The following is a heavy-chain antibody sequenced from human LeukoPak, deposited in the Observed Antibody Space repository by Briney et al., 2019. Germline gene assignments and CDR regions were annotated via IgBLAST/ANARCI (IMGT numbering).Heavy chain of an antibody. D-gene: IGHD6-19*01. V-gene: IGHV4-39*01. CDR2: IYYSGST. J-gene: IGHJ4*02. CDR1: GGSISSSSYY. Sequence: SETLSLTCTVSGGSISSSSYYWGWIRQPPGKGLEWIGSIYYSGSTYYNPSLKSRVTISVDTSKNQFSLKLSSVTAADTAVYYCASSSGWYGYWGQGTLVNVSS. CDR3: ASSSGWYGY.